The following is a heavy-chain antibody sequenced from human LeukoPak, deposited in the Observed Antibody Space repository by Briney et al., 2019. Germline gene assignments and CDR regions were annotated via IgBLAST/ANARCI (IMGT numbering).Heavy chain of an antibody. CDR2: ISAYNGNT. D-gene: IGHD2-2*01. CDR1: GYTFTSYG. J-gene: IGHJ4*02. Sequence: ASVKVSCKASGYTFTSYGISWVRQAPGQGLEWMGWISAYNGNTNYAQKLQGRVTMTTDTSTSTAYMELRSLRSDDTAVYYCARALRYCSSTSCQPYYFDYWGQGTLVTVSS. CDR3: ARALRYCSSTSCQPYYFDY. V-gene: IGHV1-18*01.